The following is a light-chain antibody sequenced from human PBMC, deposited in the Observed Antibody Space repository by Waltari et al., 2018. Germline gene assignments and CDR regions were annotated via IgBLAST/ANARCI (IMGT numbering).Light chain of an antibody. CDR3: QHYVRLPVT. CDR2: GAS. J-gene: IGKJ1*01. V-gene: IGKV3-20*01. CDR1: QSVSGA. Sequence: DIVLKQSPGTLSLSGGERATLSCRTSQSVSGALAWYQQKPGQAPRLLIYGASNRATGIPDRFSGSGSGTDFSLTIRRLEPEDFAVYYCQHYVRLPVTFGQGTKVEIK.